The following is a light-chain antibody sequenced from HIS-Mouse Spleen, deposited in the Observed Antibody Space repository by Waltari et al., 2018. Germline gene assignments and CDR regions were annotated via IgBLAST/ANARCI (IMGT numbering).Light chain of an antibody. CDR3: AAWDDSLSGYV. Sequence: QSVLTQPPSASGTPAQRVTISCSGSSSNLGSNYVYWYQQLPGTAPKLLIYRNNQRPSGVPDRFSGSKSGTSASLAISGLRSEDEADYYCAAWDDSLSGYVFGTGTKVTVL. J-gene: IGLJ1*01. CDR1: SSNLGSNY. V-gene: IGLV1-47*01. CDR2: RNN.